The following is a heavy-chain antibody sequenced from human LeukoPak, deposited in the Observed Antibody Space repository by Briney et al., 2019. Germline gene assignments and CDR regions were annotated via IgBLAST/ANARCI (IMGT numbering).Heavy chain of an antibody. V-gene: IGHV4-34*01. D-gene: IGHD4-17*01. J-gene: IGHJ3*02. Sequence: PSETLSLTCAVYGGSLSGYYWNWIRQPPGKGLEWIGEINHSGSTNYNPSLKSRVTISVDTSKNQFSLKLSSVTAADTAVYYCARGWGTVTTDADPTHPPDAFDIWGQGTMVTVSS. CDR2: INHSGST. CDR3: ARGWGTVTTDADPTHPPDAFDI. CDR1: GGSLSGYY.